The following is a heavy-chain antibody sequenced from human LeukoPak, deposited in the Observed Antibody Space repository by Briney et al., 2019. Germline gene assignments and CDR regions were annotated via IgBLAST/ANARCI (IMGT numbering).Heavy chain of an antibody. CDR3: ARFFAYYYDSSGYYDYFDY. V-gene: IGHV3-53*01. CDR1: GFTVSSNY. Sequence: PGGSLRLSCAASGFTVSSNYMSWVRQAPGKGLEWVSVIYSGGSTYYADSVKGRFTISSDNSKNTLYLQMNSLRAEDTAVYYCARFFAYYYDSSGYYDYFDYWGQETLVTVSS. CDR2: IYSGGST. D-gene: IGHD3-22*01. J-gene: IGHJ4*02.